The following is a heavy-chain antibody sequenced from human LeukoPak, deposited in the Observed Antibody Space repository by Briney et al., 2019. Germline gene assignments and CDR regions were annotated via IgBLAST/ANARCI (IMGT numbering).Heavy chain of an antibody. D-gene: IGHD3-22*01. CDR2: IYYSGST. CDR3: ARFRYYDSSGYYPYYFDY. J-gene: IGHJ4*02. CDR1: GGSISSYY. V-gene: IGHV4-59*01. Sequence: PSETLSLTCTVSGGSISSYYWSWIRQPPGKGLEWIGYIYYSGSTNYNPSLKSRVTISVDTSKDQFSLKLSSVTAADTAVYYCARFRYYDSSGYYPYYFDYWGQGTLVTVSS.